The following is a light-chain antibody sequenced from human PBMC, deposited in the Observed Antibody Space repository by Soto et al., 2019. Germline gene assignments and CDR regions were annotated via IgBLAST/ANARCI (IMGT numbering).Light chain of an antibody. V-gene: IGKV1-5*03. CDR2: KAS. J-gene: IGKJ1*01. Sequence: DIQMTQSPSTLSASVGDRVTITCRASQSISSWLAWYQQKPGKAPKLLIYKASTLTRGVPSRFSGSGSGTEFTLTISSLQPDDFATYYCHHYNSYSEAFGQGTKVDIK. CDR3: HHYNSYSEA. CDR1: QSISSW.